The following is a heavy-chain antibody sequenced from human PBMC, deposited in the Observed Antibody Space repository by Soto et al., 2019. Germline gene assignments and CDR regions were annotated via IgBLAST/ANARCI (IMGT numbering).Heavy chain of an antibody. J-gene: IGHJ4*02. D-gene: IGHD1-1*01. CDR2: VYHIGST. CDR3: ARTSPSGTRFDY. Sequence: QVQLQESGPGLVKPSGTLSLTCAVSGGSISTSNWWSWVRQPPGKGLEWIGEVYHIGSTNYNPSFKSRDAMSVDKSKNQFSLKLNSVTAADTALYYCARTSPSGTRFDYWGQGSLVTVSS. V-gene: IGHV4-4*02. CDR1: GGSISTSNW.